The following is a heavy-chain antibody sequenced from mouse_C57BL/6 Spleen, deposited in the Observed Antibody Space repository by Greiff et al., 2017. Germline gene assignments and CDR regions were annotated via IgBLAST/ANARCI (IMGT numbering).Heavy chain of an antibody. V-gene: IGHV1-82*01. Sequence: QVQLQQSGPELVKPGASVKISCKASGYAFSSSWMNWVKQRPGKGLEWIGRIYPGDGDTNYNGKFKGKATLTADKSSSTAYMQLSSLTSGDSAVYFCARSSNSNPFAYWGQGTLVTVSA. CDR2: IYPGDGDT. CDR3: ARSSNSNPFAY. J-gene: IGHJ3*01. D-gene: IGHD2-5*01. CDR1: GYAFSSSW.